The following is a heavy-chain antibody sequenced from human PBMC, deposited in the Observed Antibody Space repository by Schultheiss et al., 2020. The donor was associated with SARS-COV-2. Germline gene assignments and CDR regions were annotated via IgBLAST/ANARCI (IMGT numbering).Heavy chain of an antibody. CDR3: ARSRVAMIGGQVYFYGMDV. D-gene: IGHD5-12*01. Sequence: GGSLRLSCAASGFTFSSYSMNWVRQAPGKGLEWVAVIWYDGSNKYYADSVKGRFTISRDNAKNSLYLQMNSLRAEDTAVYYCARSRVAMIGGQVYFYGMDVWGQGTTVTVSS. V-gene: IGHV3-33*08. CDR1: GFTFSSYS. CDR2: IWYDGSNK. J-gene: IGHJ6*02.